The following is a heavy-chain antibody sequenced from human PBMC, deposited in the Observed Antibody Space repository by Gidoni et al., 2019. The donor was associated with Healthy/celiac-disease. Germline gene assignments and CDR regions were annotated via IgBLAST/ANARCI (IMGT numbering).Heavy chain of an antibody. J-gene: IGHJ3*02. D-gene: IGHD3-22*01. Sequence: EVQLVESGGGLVKPGGSLRLSCAASGFTFSSYSMNWVRQAPGKGLAWVSSISSSSSYIYYADSVKGRFTISRDNAKNSLYLQMNSLRAEDTAVYYCARTSYYYDSRNDAFDIWGQGTMVTVSS. CDR1: GFTFSSYS. CDR3: ARTSYYYDSRNDAFDI. V-gene: IGHV3-21*01. CDR2: ISSSSSYI.